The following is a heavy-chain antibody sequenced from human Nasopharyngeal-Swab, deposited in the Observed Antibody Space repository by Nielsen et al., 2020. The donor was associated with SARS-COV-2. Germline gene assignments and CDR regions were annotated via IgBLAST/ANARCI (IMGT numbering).Heavy chain of an antibody. J-gene: IGHJ4*02. D-gene: IGHD2-15*01. CDR3: AKDSGAGFCDGGSCFPTNH. CDR1: GFTFTSYA. V-gene: IGHV3-23*01. Sequence: GGSLRLSCAASGFTFTSYAMNWVGQAPGKGLEWVSGMSGTRDNTYYADSVKGRFTISRDSSKNTLYLQMNSLRAEDKAVYYCAKDSGAGFCDGGSCFPTNHWGQGTLVTVSS. CDR2: MSGTRDNT.